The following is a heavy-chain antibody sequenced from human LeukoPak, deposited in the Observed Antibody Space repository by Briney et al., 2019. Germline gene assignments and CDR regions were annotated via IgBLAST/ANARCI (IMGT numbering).Heavy chain of an antibody. CDR3: ARDSSGGGYSGYEIDY. CDR1: GYTFTSYA. D-gene: IGHD5-12*01. CDR2: INTGNGNT. Sequence: ASVKVSCKASGYTFTSYAMHWVRQAPGQRLEWMGWINTGNGNTKYSQKFQGRVTITRDTSASTAYMELSSLRSEDTAVYYCARDSSGGGYSGYEIDYWGRGTLVTVSS. J-gene: IGHJ4*02. V-gene: IGHV1-3*04.